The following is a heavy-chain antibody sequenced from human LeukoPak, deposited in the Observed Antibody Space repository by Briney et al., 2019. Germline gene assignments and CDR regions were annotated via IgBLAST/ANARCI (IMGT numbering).Heavy chain of an antibody. Sequence: SVKVSRKASGGTFISYAISWVRQAPGQGLEWMGGIIPIFGTANYAQKFQGRVTITADESTSTAYMELSSLRSEDTAVYYCAREPSGAHFDYWGQGTLVTVSS. CDR1: GGTFISYA. D-gene: IGHD3-10*01. J-gene: IGHJ4*02. CDR2: IIPIFGTA. V-gene: IGHV1-69*01. CDR3: AREPSGAHFDY.